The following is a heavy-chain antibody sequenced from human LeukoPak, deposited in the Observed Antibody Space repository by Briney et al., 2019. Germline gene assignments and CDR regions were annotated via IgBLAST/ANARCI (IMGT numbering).Heavy chain of an antibody. D-gene: IGHD2-8*01. CDR3: AREGVSASYNLFDP. CDR2: IYYSGST. Sequence: SETLSLTCTVSGGSISSYYWSWIRQPPGKGLEWIGYIYYSGSTNYNPSLKSRVTISVDTSKNQFSLRLRTVTAADTALYYCAREGVSASYNLFDPWGQGTLVTVSS. J-gene: IGHJ5*02. CDR1: GGSISSYY. V-gene: IGHV4-59*01.